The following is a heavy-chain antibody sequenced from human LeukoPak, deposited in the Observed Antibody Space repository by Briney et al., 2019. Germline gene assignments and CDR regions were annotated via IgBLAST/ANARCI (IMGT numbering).Heavy chain of an antibody. V-gene: IGHV1-69*13. Sequence: SVKVSCKASGGTFSSYAISWVRQAPGQGLEWMGGIIPIFGTANYAQKFQGRVTITADESTSTAYMELSSLRSEDTAVYYCARQQLSWRGDYYYQYYMDVWGKGTTVTVSS. CDR2: IIPIFGTA. J-gene: IGHJ6*03. CDR1: GGTFSSYA. CDR3: ARQQLSWRGDYYYQYYMDV. D-gene: IGHD6-13*01.